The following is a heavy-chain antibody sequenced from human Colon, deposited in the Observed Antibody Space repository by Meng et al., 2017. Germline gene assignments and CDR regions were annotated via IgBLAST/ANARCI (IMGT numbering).Heavy chain of an antibody. D-gene: IGHD1-26*01. CDR1: RASFNSPDYY. CDR2: IYYSGST. Sequence: VPLAESGPGMLKPSPLLSLTCTVSRASFNSPDYYWSWIRQPPEKGLEWIGYIYYSGSTYYNPSLKSRVSISGDTSNKQFSLKLTSVTAADTAVYYCARSPYSGSALPFFDYWGQGSLVTVSS. V-gene: IGHV4-30-4*01. CDR3: ARSPYSGSALPFFDY. J-gene: IGHJ4*02.